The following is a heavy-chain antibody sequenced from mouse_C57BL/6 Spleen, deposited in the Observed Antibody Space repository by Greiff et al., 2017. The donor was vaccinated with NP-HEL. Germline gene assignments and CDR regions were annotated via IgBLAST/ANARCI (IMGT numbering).Heavy chain of an antibody. CDR3: ARERALSRDYAMDY. CDR1: GYTFTDYY. V-gene: IGHV1-76*01. Sequence: QVQLKQSGAELVRPGASVKLSCKASGYTFTDYYINWVKQRPGQGLEWIARIYPGSGNTYYNEKFKGKATLTAEKSSSTAYMQLSSLTSEDSAVYFCARERALSRDYAMDYWGQGTSVTVSS. D-gene: IGHD3-3*01. CDR2: IYPGSGNT. J-gene: IGHJ4*01.